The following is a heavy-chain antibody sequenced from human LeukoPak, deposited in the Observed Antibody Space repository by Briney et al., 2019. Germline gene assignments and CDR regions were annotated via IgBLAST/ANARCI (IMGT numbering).Heavy chain of an antibody. V-gene: IGHV3-30*18. J-gene: IGHJ4*02. CDR2: ISYDGSNK. CDR3: AKDISDYYDSSGYPLGYFDY. CDR1: GFTFSSYG. D-gene: IGHD3-22*01. Sequence: GGSLRLSCAASGFTFSSYGMHWVRQAPGKGLEWVAVISYDGSNKYYADSVKGRFTISRDNSKNTLYLQMNSRRAEDTAVYYCAKDISDYYDSSGYPLGYFDYWGQGTLVTVSS.